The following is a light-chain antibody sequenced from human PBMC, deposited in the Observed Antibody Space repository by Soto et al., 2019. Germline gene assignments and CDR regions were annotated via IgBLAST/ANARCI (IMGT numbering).Light chain of an antibody. CDR1: QSVSSSY. V-gene: IGKV3-20*01. J-gene: IGKJ5*01. CDR2: GAS. CDR3: QQYGSSPIT. Sequence: EIVLTQSPGTLSLSPGERATLSCSSSQSVSSSYLVWYQEKPGQAPRLLIYGASSRATGIPPRFSGSGSGTDFTLTISSLEPEDSAVYYCQQYGSSPITFGQGTRLEIK.